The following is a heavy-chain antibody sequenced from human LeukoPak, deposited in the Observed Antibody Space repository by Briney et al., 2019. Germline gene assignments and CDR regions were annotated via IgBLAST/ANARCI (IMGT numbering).Heavy chain of an antibody. V-gene: IGHV1-8*01. CDR1: GYTFTSYD. CDR3: ARGPKDGAFDI. Sequence: RASVKVSCKASGYTFTSYDINWLRQATGQGPEWMGWMNPNSGATGYAQKFQGRVTITRDTSASTAYMELSSLRSEDTAVHYCARGPKDGAFDIWGQGTMVTVSS. CDR2: MNPNSGAT. J-gene: IGHJ3*02.